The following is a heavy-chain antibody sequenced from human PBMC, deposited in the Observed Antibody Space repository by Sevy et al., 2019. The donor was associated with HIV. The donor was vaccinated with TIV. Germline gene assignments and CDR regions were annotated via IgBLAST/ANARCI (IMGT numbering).Heavy chain of an antibody. J-gene: IGHJ4*02. CDR2: IYWDDDK. CDR1: GFSLSTSGVG. Sequence: SGPTLVKPTQTLTLTCTFSGFSLSTSGVGVGWIRQPPGKALEWLTLIYWDDDKRYSPSLKSGLTITKDTSKSQVVLTMTNMDPVDTATYFCARFNYGDYTAYFDFWGQGTPVTVSS. CDR3: ARFNYGDYTAYFDF. V-gene: IGHV2-5*02. D-gene: IGHD4-17*01.